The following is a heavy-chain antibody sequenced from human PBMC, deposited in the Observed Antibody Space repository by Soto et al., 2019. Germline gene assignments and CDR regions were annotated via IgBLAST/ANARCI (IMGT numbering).Heavy chain of an antibody. V-gene: IGHV1-69*13. Sequence: SVKVSCKASGGTFSSYAISWVRQAPGQGLEWMGGITPIFGTANYAQKFQGRVTITADESTSTAYMELSSLRSEDTAVYYCARPLAYCGGDCHPTYYYGMDVWGQGTTVTVSS. J-gene: IGHJ6*02. CDR1: GGTFSSYA. CDR3: ARPLAYCGGDCHPTYYYGMDV. CDR2: ITPIFGTA. D-gene: IGHD2-21*02.